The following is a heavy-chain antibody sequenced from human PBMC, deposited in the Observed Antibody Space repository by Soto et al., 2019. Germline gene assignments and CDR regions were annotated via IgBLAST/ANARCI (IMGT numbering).Heavy chain of an antibody. CDR3: TRGPRPISTGTGAY. Sequence: GSLRLSCAASGFIFKMYWMHWVRQSPGKGLMWISRIYNDGTYSDYADSVRGRFTISRDNVNDTLYLQMNNLRAEDSGLYYCTRGPRPISTGTGAYWGQGTQVTVSS. D-gene: IGHD3-9*01. CDR2: IYNDGTYS. J-gene: IGHJ4*02. V-gene: IGHV3-74*01. CDR1: GFIFKMYW.